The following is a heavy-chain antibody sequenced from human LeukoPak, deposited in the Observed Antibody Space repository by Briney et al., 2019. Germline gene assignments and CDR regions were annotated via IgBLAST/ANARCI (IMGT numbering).Heavy chain of an antibody. CDR2: VSNGGSST. CDR1: GFDFGTYA. D-gene: IGHD3-9*01. Sequence: GGSLRLSCVASGFDFGTYAMSWVRQAPGKGPEWVSTVSNGGSSTYYADSVRGRFTVSRDNSKNTLYLQMNSLRAEDTAVYYCAKLNYDILTGYYNVGYFDCWGQGTLVTVSS. V-gene: IGHV3-23*01. J-gene: IGHJ4*02. CDR3: AKLNYDILTGYYNVGYFDC.